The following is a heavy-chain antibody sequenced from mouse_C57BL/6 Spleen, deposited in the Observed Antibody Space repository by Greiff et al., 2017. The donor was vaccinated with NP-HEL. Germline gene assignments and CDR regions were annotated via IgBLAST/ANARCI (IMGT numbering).Heavy chain of an antibody. Sequence: EVKLMESGGDLVKPGGSLKLSCAASGFTFSSYGMSWVRQTPDKRLEWVATISSGGSYTYYPDSVTGRFTISRDNAKNTLYLQMSSLKSEDTAMYYCARHITTVVAPDYWGQGTTLTVSS. D-gene: IGHD1-1*01. CDR1: GFTFSSYG. CDR3: ARHITTVVAPDY. CDR2: ISSGGSYT. J-gene: IGHJ2*01. V-gene: IGHV5-6*01.